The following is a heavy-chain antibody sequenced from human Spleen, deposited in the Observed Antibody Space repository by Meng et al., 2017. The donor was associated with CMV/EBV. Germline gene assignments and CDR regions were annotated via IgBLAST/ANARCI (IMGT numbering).Heavy chain of an antibody. CDR1: GFTFRSYA. CDR3: ARDTNYCSSTSCPTYYGMDV. CDR2: ISSSSSYI. V-gene: IGHV3-21*01. Sequence: GESLKISCAASGFTFRSYAMNWVRQAPGKGLEWVSSISSSSSYIYYADSVKGRFTISRDNAKNSLYLQMNSLRAEDTAVYYGARDTNYCSSTSCPTYYGMDVWGQGTTVTVSS. J-gene: IGHJ6*02. D-gene: IGHD2-2*01.